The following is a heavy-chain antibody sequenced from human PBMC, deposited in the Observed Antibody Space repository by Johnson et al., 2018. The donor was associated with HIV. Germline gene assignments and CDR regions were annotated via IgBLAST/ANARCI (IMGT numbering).Heavy chain of an antibody. Sequence: VQLVESWGELVQPGGSLRLSCAASGFTFSSYAMHWVRQAPGKGLEWVAVISYDGSNKYYADSVKGRFTISRDNSKNTLYLQMNSLRAGDTAVYYCARGPSVVTLHAFDLWGQGTMVTVSS. D-gene: IGHD4-23*01. J-gene: IGHJ3*01. CDR1: GFTFSSYA. CDR3: ARGPSVVTLHAFDL. V-gene: IGHV3-30-3*02. CDR2: ISYDGSNK.